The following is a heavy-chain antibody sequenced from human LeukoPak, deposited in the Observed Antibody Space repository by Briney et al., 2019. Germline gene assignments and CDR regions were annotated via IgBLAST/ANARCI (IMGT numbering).Heavy chain of an antibody. D-gene: IGHD6-19*01. CDR1: GGSISSYY. CDR2: IYTSGST. CDR3: ARETSLAGFASGLGFNY. V-gene: IGHV4-4*07. J-gene: IGHJ4*02. Sequence: SETLSLTCTVSGGSISSYYWTWVRQPAGKGLEWIGRIYTSGSTNYNPSLKSRVTMSVDTSKNQFSLKLNSVTAADTAIYYCARETSLAGFASGLGFNYWGQGILVTVSS.